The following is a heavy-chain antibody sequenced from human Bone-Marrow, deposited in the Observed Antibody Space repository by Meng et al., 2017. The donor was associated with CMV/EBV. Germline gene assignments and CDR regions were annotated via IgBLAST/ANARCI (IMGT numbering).Heavy chain of an antibody. CDR1: GGSISSYY. CDR2: IYYSGST. D-gene: IGHD3-9*01. V-gene: IGHV4-59*01. CDR3: ARVKGILTGTLDY. J-gene: IGHJ4*02. Sequence: SETLALTCPGSGGSISSYYWSWIRQPPGKGLEWIGYIYYSGSTTYNPSLKSRVTISVDTSKNQFSLKLSSVTAADTAVYYCARVKGILTGTLDYWGQGTLVTVSS.